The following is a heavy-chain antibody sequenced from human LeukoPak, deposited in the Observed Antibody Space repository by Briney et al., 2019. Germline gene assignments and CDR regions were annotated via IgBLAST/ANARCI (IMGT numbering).Heavy chain of an antibody. V-gene: IGHV4-59*01. CDR3: TRGAGWLIDY. CDR2: FHNSGTS. J-gene: IGHJ4*02. D-gene: IGHD3-16*01. Sequence: RASETLSLTCTVSDDSISDYYRGWIRQPPGKGLEWIGYFHNSGTSTYNPSLKSRVTISADTSKNQFSLKLNSLTTADTAVYYCTRGAGWLIDYWGQGILVPSPQ. CDR1: DDSISDYY.